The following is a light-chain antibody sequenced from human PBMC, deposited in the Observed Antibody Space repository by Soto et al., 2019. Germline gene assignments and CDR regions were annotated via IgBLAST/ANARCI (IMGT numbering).Light chain of an antibody. Sequence: AIQMTQSPSSLSASVGDRVTITCRASQGIRNDLGWYQQKPGKAPKLLIYAASSLQSGVPARFSGSGSGTDFTLTTSSLQPEYFATEYCLQDYYYPLTFGGGTKVQIK. J-gene: IGKJ4*01. CDR3: LQDYYYPLT. CDR2: AAS. CDR1: QGIRND. V-gene: IGKV1-6*01.